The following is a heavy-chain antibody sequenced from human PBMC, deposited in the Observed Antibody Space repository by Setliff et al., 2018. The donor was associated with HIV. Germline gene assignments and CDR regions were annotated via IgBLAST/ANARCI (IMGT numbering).Heavy chain of an antibody. V-gene: IGHV4-4*07. CDR3: ARSNPGITAGLLAY. CDR2: IYTTGGT. D-gene: IGHD6-13*01. J-gene: IGHJ4*02. CDR1: GVSIPTNY. Sequence: SETLSLTCNISGVSIPTNYWNWIRQPAGKGLEWFGRIYTTGGTNYNPALKSRVTMSIDTSKNQISLKLNSVTAADTATYYCARSNPGITAGLLAYWGPGTLVTVSS.